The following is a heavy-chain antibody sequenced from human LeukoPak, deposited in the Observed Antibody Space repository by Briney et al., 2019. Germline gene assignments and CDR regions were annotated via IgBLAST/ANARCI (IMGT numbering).Heavy chain of an antibody. CDR3: ARGITVVTPGY. Sequence: SETLSLTCAVYGGSFSGYYWSWIRQPPGKGLEWIGEINHSGSTNYNPSLKSRVTISVDTSKNQFSLKLSSVTAADTAVYYCARGITVVTPGYWGQGTLVTVSS. V-gene: IGHV4-34*01. CDR2: INHSGST. CDR1: GGSFSGYY. D-gene: IGHD4-23*01. J-gene: IGHJ4*02.